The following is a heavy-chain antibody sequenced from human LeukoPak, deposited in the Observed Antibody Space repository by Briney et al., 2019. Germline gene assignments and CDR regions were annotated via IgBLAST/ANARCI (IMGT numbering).Heavy chain of an antibody. CDR3: ARYWGPYDNSGAYFDY. CDR2: IHYTGST. Sequence: KPLGAPSLTLTVPWESLSRSRYYSGWVRPPPGEGLGWVATIHYTGSTYYNPSLKSRVTISVDTSKNQFSLKLSSVTAADTAMYYCARYWGPYDNSGAYFDYWGQGTLVTVSS. V-gene: IGHV4-39*01. J-gene: IGHJ4*02. CDR1: WESLSRSRYY. D-gene: IGHD3-22*01.